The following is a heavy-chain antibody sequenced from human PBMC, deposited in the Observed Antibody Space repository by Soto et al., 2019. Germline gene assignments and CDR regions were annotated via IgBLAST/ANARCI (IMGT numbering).Heavy chain of an antibody. CDR2: ISWNSGSI. CDR3: AKSRWNDFQDIDY. V-gene: IGHV3-9*01. CDR1: GFTFDDYA. J-gene: IGHJ4*02. D-gene: IGHD1-1*01. Sequence: EVQLVESGGGFVQPGRSLRLSCAASGFTFDDYAMHWVRQAPGKGLEWVSGISWNSGSIGYADSVKGRFTISRDNAKNSLYLQMNSLRAEDTALYYCAKSRWNDFQDIDYWGQGTLVTVSS.